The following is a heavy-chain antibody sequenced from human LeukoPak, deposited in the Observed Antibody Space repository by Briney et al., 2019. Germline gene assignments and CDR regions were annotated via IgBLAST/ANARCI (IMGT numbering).Heavy chain of an antibody. CDR3: ATQTRYDFWSGYLAD. CDR1: GGSISSSSYY. D-gene: IGHD3-3*01. V-gene: IGHV4-39*01. J-gene: IGHJ4*02. Sequence: SETLSLTCTVSGGSISSSSYYWGWIRQPPGKGLEWIGSIYYSGSTYYNPSLKSRVTISVDTSKNQFSPKLSSVTAADTAVYYCATQTRYDFWSGYLADWGQGTLVTVSS. CDR2: IYYSGST.